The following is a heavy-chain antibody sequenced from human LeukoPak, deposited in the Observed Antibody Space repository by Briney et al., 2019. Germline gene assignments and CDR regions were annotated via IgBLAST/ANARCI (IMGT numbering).Heavy chain of an antibody. CDR2: IRGGADDT. D-gene: IGHD5-12*01. Sequence: PGGSLRLSCTAFGFTFRSYSMAWVRLAPGKGLEWVPVIRGGADDTSYADSVKGRFTISRDNSKNTLFLQMDGLRVEDTAVYYCATSGFSGYDHPSWGQGTLVTVSS. J-gene: IGHJ5*02. CDR3: ATSGFSGYDHPS. CDR1: GFTFRSYS. V-gene: IGHV3-23*01.